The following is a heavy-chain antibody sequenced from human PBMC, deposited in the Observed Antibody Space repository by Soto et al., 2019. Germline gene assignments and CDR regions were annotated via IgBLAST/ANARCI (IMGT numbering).Heavy chain of an antibody. D-gene: IGHD2-15*01. J-gene: IGHJ5*02. CDR1: GGSISSGGYY. Sequence: SETLSLTCTVSGGSISSGGYYWSWIRQHPGKGLEWIGYIYYSGSTYYNPSLKSRVTISVDTSKNQFSLKLRSLRSDDTAVYYCARDQCSAGSCYSPWGQGTLVTVSS. CDR2: IYYSGST. V-gene: IGHV4-31*03. CDR3: ARDQCSAGSCYSP.